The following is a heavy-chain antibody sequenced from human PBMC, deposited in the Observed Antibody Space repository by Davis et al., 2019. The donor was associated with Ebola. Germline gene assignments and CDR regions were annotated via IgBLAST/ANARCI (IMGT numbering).Heavy chain of an antibody. CDR1: GFTFSSYA. CDR3: ARRSGFS. CDR2: ISGSGGST. J-gene: IGHJ5*02. D-gene: IGHD3-3*01. Sequence: GESLKISCSASGFTFSSYAMSWVRQAPGKGLEWVSAISGSGGSTYYADSVKGRFTISRDNSKNTLYLQMNSLRAEDTAVYYCARRSGFSWGQGTLVTVSS. V-gene: IGHV3-23*01.